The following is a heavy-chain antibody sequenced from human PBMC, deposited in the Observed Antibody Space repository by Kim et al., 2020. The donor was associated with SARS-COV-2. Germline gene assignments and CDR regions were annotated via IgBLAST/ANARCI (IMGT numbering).Heavy chain of an antibody. CDR3: ARGSLYDFWSGAHRNWVDP. CDR2: IYYSGST. CDR1: GGSISSYY. J-gene: IGHJ5*02. V-gene: IGHV4-59*01. D-gene: IGHD3-3*01. Sequence: SETLSLTCTVSGGSISSYYWSWIRQPPGKGLEWIGYIYYSGSTNYNPSLKSRVTISVDTSKNQFSLKLSSVTAADTAVYYCARGSLYDFWSGAHRNWVDP.